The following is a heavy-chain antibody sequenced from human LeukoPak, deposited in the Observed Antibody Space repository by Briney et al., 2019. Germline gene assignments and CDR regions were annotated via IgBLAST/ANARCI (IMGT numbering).Heavy chain of an antibody. CDR2: IYSSGST. Sequence: SETLSLTRTVSGGSISTYYWSWIRQPPGKGLEWIGYIYSSGSTNYNPSLKSRVTISVDTSKNQFSLKLSSVTAADTAVYYCARQREYYESSGYYSFDYWGQGTLVTVSS. CDR1: GGSISTYY. D-gene: IGHD3-22*01. V-gene: IGHV4-59*08. CDR3: ARQREYYESSGYYSFDY. J-gene: IGHJ4*02.